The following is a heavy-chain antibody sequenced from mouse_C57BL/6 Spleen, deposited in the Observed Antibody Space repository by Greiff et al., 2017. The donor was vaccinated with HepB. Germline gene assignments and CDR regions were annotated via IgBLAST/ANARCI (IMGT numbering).Heavy chain of an antibody. J-gene: IGHJ2*01. CDR1: GYTFTSYG. V-gene: IGHV1-81*01. CDR3: ARWGGNYFDY. CDR2: IYPRSGNT. Sequence: QVQLKESGAELARPGASVKLSCKASGYTFTSYGISWVKQRTGQGLEWIGEIYPRSGNTYYNEKVKGKATLTADKSSSTAYMELRSLTSEDSAVYFCARWGGNYFDYWGQGTTLTVSS.